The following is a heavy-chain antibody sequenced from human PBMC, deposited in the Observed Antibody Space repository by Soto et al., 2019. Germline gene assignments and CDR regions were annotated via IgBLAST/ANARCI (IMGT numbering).Heavy chain of an antibody. CDR1: GFTFKDAW. D-gene: IGHD1-1*01. CDR2: IKCTDTGGTT. V-gene: IGHV3-15*01. J-gene: IGHJ6*02. Sequence: EVQLVASGGGLVKPGGSLRLSCAASGFTFKDAWLSWVRQAPAQGLEWVGHIKCTDTGGTTDYAAPVKSIFSISKDESVDALYLQMNSLITEDTAMYVCTWNLDIWCQGTSVIVSS. CDR3: TWNLDI.